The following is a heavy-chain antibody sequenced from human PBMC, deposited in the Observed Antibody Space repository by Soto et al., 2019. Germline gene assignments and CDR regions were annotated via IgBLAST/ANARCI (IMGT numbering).Heavy chain of an antibody. V-gene: IGHV4-4*02. CDR2: IYHSGST. CDR3: AREEGTTLGRRYFDL. CDR1: GGSISSSNW. Sequence: QVQLQESGPGLVKPSGTLSLTCAVSGGSISSSNWWSWVRQPPGKGLEWIGGIYHSGSTNYNPSLKSRFTISVDKSKNQFSLKLSSVTAADTAVYYCAREEGTTLGRRYFDLWGRGTLVTVSS. J-gene: IGHJ2*01. D-gene: IGHD2-15*01.